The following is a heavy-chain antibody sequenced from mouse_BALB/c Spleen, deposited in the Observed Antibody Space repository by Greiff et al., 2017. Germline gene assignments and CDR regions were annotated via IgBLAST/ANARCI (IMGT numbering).Heavy chain of an antibody. CDR2: IRLKSNNYAT. CDR3: TVVWEFAY. CDR1: GFTFSNYW. D-gene: IGHD4-1*01. Sequence: EVMLVESGGGLVQPGGSMKLSCVASGFTFSNYWMNWVRQSPEKGLEWVAEIRLKSNNYATHYAESVKGRFTISRDDSKSSVYLQMNNSRAEDTGIYYCTVVWEFAYWGQGTLVTVSA. V-gene: IGHV6-6*02. J-gene: IGHJ3*01.